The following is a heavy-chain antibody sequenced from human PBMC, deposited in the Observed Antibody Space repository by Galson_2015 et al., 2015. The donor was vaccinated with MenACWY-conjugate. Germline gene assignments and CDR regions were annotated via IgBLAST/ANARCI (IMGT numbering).Heavy chain of an antibody. D-gene: IGHD1-26*01. V-gene: IGHV3-9*01. CDR1: GFTFDDYA. Sequence: SLRLSCAASGFTFDDYAMHWVRQAPGKGLEWVSGISWNSGSIGYADSVKGRFTISRDNAKNSLYLQMNSLRAEDTALYYCAKDMASIVGATTADYYYYYGMDVWGQGTTVTVSS. CDR3: AKDMASIVGATTADYYYYYGMDV. CDR2: ISWNSGSI. J-gene: IGHJ6*02.